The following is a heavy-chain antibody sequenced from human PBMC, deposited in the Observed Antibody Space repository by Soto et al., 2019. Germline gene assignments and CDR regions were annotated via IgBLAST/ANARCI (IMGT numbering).Heavy chain of an antibody. CDR1: GFTFSSNS. D-gene: IGHD3-3*01. CDR2: ISSSSSTI. J-gene: IGHJ5*02. V-gene: IGHV3-48*02. CDR3: ARVIWSGHLTSDL. Sequence: EVQVVESGGGLVQPGGSLRLSCPASGFTFSSNSMNWVRQAPGKGLEWTSYISSSSSTIYADSVKGRFTISRDNAQNSLYLQMNSLRDEDTAVYYCARVIWSGHLTSDLWGQGTLVTVSS.